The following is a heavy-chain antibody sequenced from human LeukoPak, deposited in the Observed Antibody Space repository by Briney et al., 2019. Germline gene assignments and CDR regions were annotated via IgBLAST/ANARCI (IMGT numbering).Heavy chain of an antibody. CDR2: IYPGDSDT. CDR1: GYSFTSYW. CDR3: ARRIEYSSSYYYYYYMDV. J-gene: IGHJ6*03. Sequence: GESLKISCKGFGYSFTSYWIGWVRQMPGKGLEWMGIIYPGDSDTRYSPSFQGQVTISADKSISTAYLQWSSLKASDTAMYYCARRIEYSSSYYYYYYMDVWGKGTTVTVSS. D-gene: IGHD6-6*01. V-gene: IGHV5-51*01.